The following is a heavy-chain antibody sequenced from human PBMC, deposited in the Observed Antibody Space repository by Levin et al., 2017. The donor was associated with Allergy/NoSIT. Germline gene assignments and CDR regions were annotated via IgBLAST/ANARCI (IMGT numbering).Heavy chain of an antibody. CDR1: GDASRSYY. D-gene: IGHD1-1*01. CDR3: ARGQRLTGGLNWFDP. J-gene: IGHJ5*02. Sequence: SQTLSLTCTVSGDASRSYYWNWIRQSPGKGLEWIGYIYYSGSTKYNPSLKSRVTISQDMSKNQFSLRLSSVTAADTAVYYCARGQRLTGGLNWFDPWGQGTLVNVSS. V-gene: IGHV4-59*01. CDR2: IYYSGST.